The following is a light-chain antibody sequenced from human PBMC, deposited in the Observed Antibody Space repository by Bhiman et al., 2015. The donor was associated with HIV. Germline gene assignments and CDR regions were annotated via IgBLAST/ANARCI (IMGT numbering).Light chain of an antibody. CDR3: SSYTSSSTYV. CDR2: DVS. V-gene: IGLV2-14*03. Sequence: QSALTQPASLSGSPGQSITISCTGTSSDVGGYKYVSWYQQHPGKVPKLLIYDVSERPSGISDRFSGSKSGNTASLTISGLQAEDEADYYCSSYTSSSTYVFGAGTKVTVL. CDR1: SSDVGGYKY. J-gene: IGLJ1*01.